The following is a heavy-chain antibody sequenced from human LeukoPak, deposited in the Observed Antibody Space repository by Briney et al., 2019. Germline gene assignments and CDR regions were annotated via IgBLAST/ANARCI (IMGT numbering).Heavy chain of an antibody. CDR1: GFTFSSYW. CDR3: ARPNYSDSSGYPFSY. D-gene: IGHD3-22*01. J-gene: IGHJ4*02. Sequence: PGGSLRLSCAASGFTFSSYWMHWDRHAPGQGLVWVSRISSDGSSTSYEDSVKGRFTIPTGNAKNTLYLQMNSLRAEDTAVYYCARPNYSDSSGYPFSYWGQGTLVTVSS. V-gene: IGHV3-74*01. CDR2: ISSDGSST.